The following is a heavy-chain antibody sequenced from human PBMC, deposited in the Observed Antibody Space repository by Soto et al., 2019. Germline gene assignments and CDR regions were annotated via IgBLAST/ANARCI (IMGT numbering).Heavy chain of an antibody. J-gene: IGHJ4*02. CDR2: IYSGGST. CDR1: GFSVTANY. V-gene: IGHV3-53*01. D-gene: IGHD2-2*01. CDR3: ARGMQGRGSYCSSISCPYYFDY. Sequence: GSLRLSCEVSGFSVTANYMSWVRQAPEKGLEWVSVIYSGGSTYYVDSVKGRFSISRDISKNTLYLQMNSLRAEDTAVYFCARGMQGRGSYCSSISCPYYFDYWGQGSVVTVSS.